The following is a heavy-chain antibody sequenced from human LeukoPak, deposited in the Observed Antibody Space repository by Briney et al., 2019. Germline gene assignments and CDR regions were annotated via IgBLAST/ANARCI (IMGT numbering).Heavy chain of an antibody. J-gene: IGHJ4*02. V-gene: IGHV3-11*04. CDR2: ISSGGTTI. CDR1: GFTFSDYY. CDR3: ARGVENHFDY. D-gene: IGHD1-14*01. Sequence: GGSLRLSCAASGFTFSDYYMTWIRQAPGKGLEWISYISSGGTTIFYADSVKGRFTISRDDVRNSLYLQMNSLRAEDTAVYYCARGVENHFDYWGQGTLVTVSP.